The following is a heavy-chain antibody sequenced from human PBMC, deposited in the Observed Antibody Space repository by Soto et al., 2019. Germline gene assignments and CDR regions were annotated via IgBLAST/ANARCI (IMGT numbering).Heavy chain of an antibody. J-gene: IGHJ4*02. D-gene: IGHD4-17*01. Sequence: EVQLVESGGGLVQPGGSLKLSCAASGFTFSGSAMHWVRQASGKGLEWVGRIRSKANSYATAYAASVKGRFTISRDDSKNTAYLQMNSLKTEDTAVYYCTKTYGDYVAPDYWGQGTLVTVSS. CDR3: TKTYGDYVAPDY. CDR2: IRSKANSYAT. CDR1: GFTFSGSA. V-gene: IGHV3-73*01.